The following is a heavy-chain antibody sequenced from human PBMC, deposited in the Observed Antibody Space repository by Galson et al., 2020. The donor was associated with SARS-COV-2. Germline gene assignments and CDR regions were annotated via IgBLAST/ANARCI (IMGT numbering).Heavy chain of an antibody. CDR3: ARHLIYCSSTSCYSHYMDV. J-gene: IGHJ6*03. V-gene: IGHV4-39*01. Sequence: SETLSLTCTVSGGSISSSSYYWGWIRQPPGKGLEWIGSIYYSGSTYYNPSLKSRVTISVDTSKNQFSLKLSSVIAADTAVYYCARHLIYCSSTSCYSHYMDVWGKGTTVTVSS. D-gene: IGHD2-2*02. CDR1: GGSISSSSYY. CDR2: IYYSGST.